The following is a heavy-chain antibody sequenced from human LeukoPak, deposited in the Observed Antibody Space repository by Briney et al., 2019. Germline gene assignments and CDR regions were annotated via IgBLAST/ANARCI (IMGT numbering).Heavy chain of an antibody. CDR1: GGTFSSYV. CDR3: TRGAYYDSSGYLDSYYFDY. V-gene: IGHV1-69*01. D-gene: IGHD3-22*01. J-gene: IGHJ4*02. Sequence: SVKVSCKASGGTFSSYVISWVRQAPGQGLEWMGGIIPLFGTANYAQKFQGSVTTTADESTSTAYMVLSSLRSEYTAVYYCTRGAYYDSSGYLDSYYFDYWGQGTLVTVSS. CDR2: IIPLFGTA.